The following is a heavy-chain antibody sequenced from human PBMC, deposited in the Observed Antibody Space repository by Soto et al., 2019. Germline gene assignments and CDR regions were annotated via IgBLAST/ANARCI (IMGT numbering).Heavy chain of an antibody. V-gene: IGHV1-69*01. CDR1: GGTFSSYA. CDR3: ARVGGIHTEGSDY. J-gene: IGHJ4*02. Sequence: QVQLVQSGAEVKKPGSSVKVSCKASGGTFSSYAISCVRQDPGQGREWMGGIIPIFGTANYAQKFQGRVTIPADESTSPAYRELSSLRSEDTAVYYCARVGGIHTEGSDYWGQGPLVTVSS. CDR2: IIPIFGTA. D-gene: IGHD1-26*01.